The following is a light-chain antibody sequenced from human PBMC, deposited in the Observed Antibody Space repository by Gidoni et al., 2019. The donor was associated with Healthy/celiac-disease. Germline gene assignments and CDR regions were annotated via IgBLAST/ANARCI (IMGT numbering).Light chain of an antibody. Sequence: IQMNQSPSSVSASVGDRVTITCRASQCISSWLAWYQQKPGKAPKLLIYAASSMQSGCPSRFSGSGSGTDFTLTISSLEPEDFATYYCQQANSFPYTFGQXTKLEIK. CDR3: QQANSFPYT. J-gene: IGKJ2*01. CDR1: QCISSW. V-gene: IGKV1D-12*01. CDR2: AAS.